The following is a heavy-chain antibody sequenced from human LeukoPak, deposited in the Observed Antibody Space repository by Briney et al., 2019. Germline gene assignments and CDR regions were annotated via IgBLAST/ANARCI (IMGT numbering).Heavy chain of an antibody. CDR1: GGSISSSSYY. D-gene: IGHD3-3*01. V-gene: IGHV4-39*01. Sequence: SETLSLTCTVSGGSISSSSYYWSWIRQPPGRGLEWVGIIYFSGSTYYNPSLKSRVTISVDTSKNQFSLKLSSVTAADTAVYYCARHPFGVVPYYFDYWGQGTLVTVSS. CDR3: ARHPFGVVPYYFDY. J-gene: IGHJ4*02. CDR2: IYFSGST.